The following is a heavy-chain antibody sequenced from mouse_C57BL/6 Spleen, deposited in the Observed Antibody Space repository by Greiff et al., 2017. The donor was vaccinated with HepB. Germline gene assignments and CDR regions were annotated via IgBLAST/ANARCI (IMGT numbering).Heavy chain of an antibody. CDR2: IYPGSGNT. D-gene: IGHD1-1*01. V-gene: IGHV1-76*01. Sequence: QVQLQQSGAELVRPGASVKLSCKASGYTFTDYYINWVKQRPGQGLEWIARIYPGSGNTYYNEKFKGKATLTAEKSSSTAYMQLSSLTSEDSAVYFCARGVTTVVVTDYFDYWGQGTTLTVSS. CDR3: ARGVTTVVVTDYFDY. CDR1: GYTFTDYY. J-gene: IGHJ2*01.